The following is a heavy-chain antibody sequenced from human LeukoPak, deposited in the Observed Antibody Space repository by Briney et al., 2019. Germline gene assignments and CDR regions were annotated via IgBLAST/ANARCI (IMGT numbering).Heavy chain of an antibody. CDR3: ARVASTGPFDY. CDR1: GDSISSNY. Sequence: SETLSLTCTVSGDSISSNYWSWIRQPPGKGLEWIGCIYYSGSTDYNPSLKSRVTMSVDTSKNQFSLKLRSVTAADTALYYCARVASTGPFDYWGQGTLVTVSS. J-gene: IGHJ4*02. D-gene: IGHD2-8*02. CDR2: IYYSGST. V-gene: IGHV4-59*01.